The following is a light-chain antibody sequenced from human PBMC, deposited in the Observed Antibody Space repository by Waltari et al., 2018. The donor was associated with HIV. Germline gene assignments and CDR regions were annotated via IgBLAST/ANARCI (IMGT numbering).Light chain of an antibody. J-gene: IGKJ5*01. CDR2: GAS. CDR1: QSIASN. V-gene: IGKV3-15*01. CDR3: QQYNNWPIT. Sequence: EIVMTQSPATLSVSPGDRATVSCSASQSIASNLAWYQQKPGQAPRLLIHGASTRATGIPARFSGSGSGTEFTLTISSLQSEDFAVYYCQQYNNWPITFGQGTRLEIK.